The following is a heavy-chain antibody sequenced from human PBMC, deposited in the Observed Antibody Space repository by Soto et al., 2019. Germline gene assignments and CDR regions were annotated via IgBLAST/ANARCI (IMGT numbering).Heavy chain of an antibody. CDR1: GDSIGSYH. Sequence: SETLSLTCTVSGDSIGSYHWSWVRQPPGKGLEWIASVYYTGTTNYNPSLGSRVTISIDAPGNRFSMEITSVTAADTAIYYCARDTVLTGMFDFWGQGTLVTVSS. CDR2: VYYTGTT. V-gene: IGHV4-59*01. CDR3: ARDTVLTGMFDF. D-gene: IGHD4-17*01. J-gene: IGHJ4*02.